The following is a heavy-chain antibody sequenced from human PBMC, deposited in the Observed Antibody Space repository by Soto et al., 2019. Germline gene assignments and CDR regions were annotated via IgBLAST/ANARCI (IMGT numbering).Heavy chain of an antibody. CDR2: ISYDGTNK. J-gene: IGHJ6*02. D-gene: IGHD3-10*01. Sequence: GGSLRLSCAASGFTFSSYGMHWVRQAPGKGLEWVTFISYDGTNKYYADSVKGRFTISRDNSKNTLFLQMNSLRAEDTAVYYCAKDHGGYYYGMDVWGQGTTVTVSS. CDR1: GFTFSSYG. CDR3: AKDHGGYYYGMDV. V-gene: IGHV3-30*18.